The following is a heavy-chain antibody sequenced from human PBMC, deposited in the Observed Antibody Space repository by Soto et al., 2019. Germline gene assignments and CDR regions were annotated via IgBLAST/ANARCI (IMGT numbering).Heavy chain of an antibody. D-gene: IGHD3-22*01. CDR3: ARGKIDDSSGYYGMDV. Sequence: PSGTLSLTCAVYGGSFSGYYWGWVRPPPGEGLEWIGEINHSGSTNYNPSLKSRVTISVDTSKNQFSLKLSSVTAADTAVYYCARGKIDDSSGYYGMDVWGQGTTVTVSS. CDR1: GGSFSGYY. CDR2: INHSGST. J-gene: IGHJ6*02. V-gene: IGHV4-34*01.